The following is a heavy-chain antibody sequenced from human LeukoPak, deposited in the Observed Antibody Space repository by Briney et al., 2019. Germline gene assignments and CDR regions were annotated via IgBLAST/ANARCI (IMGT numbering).Heavy chain of an antibody. CDR2: ITSSSSHI. D-gene: IGHD6-19*01. Sequence: GGSLRLSCAASGDNFDSYSMNWGRPAPGEGLEWVSSITSSSSHIFYADSVKGRFTISRDNAKNSLYLQMNRLRVEDTAVYYCAREMVAVAARSDYWGQGTLVTVSS. J-gene: IGHJ4*02. V-gene: IGHV3-21*01. CDR1: GDNFDSYS. CDR3: AREMVAVAARSDY.